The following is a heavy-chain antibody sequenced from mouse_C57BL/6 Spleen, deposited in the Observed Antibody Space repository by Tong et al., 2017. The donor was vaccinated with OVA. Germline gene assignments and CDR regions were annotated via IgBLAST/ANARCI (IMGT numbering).Heavy chain of an antibody. CDR3: ARGYYSNPYWYFDV. CDR2: ISSGGDYI. V-gene: IGHV5S21*01. Sequence: EVQLQESGEGLVKPGGSLKLSCAASGFTFSSYAMSWVRQTPEKRLEWVAYISSGGDYIYHADTVKGRFTISRDNAKNTLFLQMTSLRSEDTAMYYCARGYYSNPYWYFDVWGTGTTVTVSS. J-gene: IGHJ1*03. D-gene: IGHD2-5*01. CDR1: GFTFSSYA.